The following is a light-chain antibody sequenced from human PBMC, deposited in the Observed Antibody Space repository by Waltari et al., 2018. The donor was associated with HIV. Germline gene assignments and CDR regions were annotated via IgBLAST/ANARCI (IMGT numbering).Light chain of an antibody. V-gene: IGLV1-51*01. CDR1: SPHIGSNL. CDR3: GTWDSSLSAVL. J-gene: IGLJ2*01. CDR2: DNT. Sequence: QSVLTQPPSVSAAPGQKVTISCSGSSPHIGSNLVFWYQQLPGTAPKLLIYDNTKRPSGIPDRFSGSKSGTLATLGITGLQTGDEADYYCGTWDSSLSAVLFGGGTKLTVL.